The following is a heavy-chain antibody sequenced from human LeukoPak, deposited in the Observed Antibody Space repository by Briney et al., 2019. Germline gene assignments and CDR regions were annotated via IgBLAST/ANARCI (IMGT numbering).Heavy chain of an antibody. D-gene: IGHD6-6*01. V-gene: IGHV5-51*01. CDR1: GYSFTSYW. Sequence: GESLKISCKGSGYSFTSYWIGCVRQPPGKGLEWMGIIYPGDSDTKYSPSFQSRVTSSADKSISTAYLQWTSLKASDTAMYYCARQIDFSTSSKVYWGQGTLVTVSS. CDR3: ARQIDFSTSSKVY. J-gene: IGHJ4*02. CDR2: IYPGDSDT.